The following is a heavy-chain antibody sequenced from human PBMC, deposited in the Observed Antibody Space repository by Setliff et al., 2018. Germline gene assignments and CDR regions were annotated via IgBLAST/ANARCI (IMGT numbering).Heavy chain of an antibody. CDR1: GFTFSSHS. CDR2: ISSSSSTI. CDR3: AREISTYSGSYYFVFPGAFDI. V-gene: IGHV3-48*01. Sequence: PGGSLRLSCAASGFTFSSHSMNWVRQAPGKGLEWVSYISSSSSTIYYADSVKGRFTISRDNAKNSLYLQMNSLRAGDTAVYYCAREISTYSGSYYFVFPGAFDIWGQGTMVTVSS. D-gene: IGHD1-26*01. J-gene: IGHJ3*02.